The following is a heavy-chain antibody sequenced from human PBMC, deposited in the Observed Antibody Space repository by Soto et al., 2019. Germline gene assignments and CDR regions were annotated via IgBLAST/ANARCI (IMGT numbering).Heavy chain of an antibody. D-gene: IGHD2-15*01. CDR3: ARRSGYCSGGSCYPRNYYYMDV. CDR1: GGSISSSSYY. CDR2: IYYSGST. Sequence: QLLESGPGLVKPSETLSLTCTVSGGSISSSSYYWGWIRQPPGKGLEWIGSIYYSGSTYYNPSLKSRVTISVDTSKNQFSLKLSSVTAADTAVYYCARRSGYCSGGSCYPRNYYYMDVWGKGTTVTVSS. J-gene: IGHJ6*03. V-gene: IGHV4-39*01.